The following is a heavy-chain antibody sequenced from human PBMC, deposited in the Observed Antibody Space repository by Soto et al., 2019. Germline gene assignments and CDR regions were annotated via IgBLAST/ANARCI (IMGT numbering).Heavy chain of an antibody. D-gene: IGHD6-19*01. Sequence: QVQLVESGGGVVQPGGSLRLSCAASGFTFSSYPMHWVRQAPGKGLEWVAVVSNDGRNKNYADSVKGRFTISRDNSKNTLFLQMNSLRADDTAVYYCARALFSSGWHWAHYWGQGTLVTVSS. J-gene: IGHJ4*02. CDR2: VSNDGRNK. V-gene: IGHV3-30*04. CDR3: ARALFSSGWHWAHY. CDR1: GFTFSSYP.